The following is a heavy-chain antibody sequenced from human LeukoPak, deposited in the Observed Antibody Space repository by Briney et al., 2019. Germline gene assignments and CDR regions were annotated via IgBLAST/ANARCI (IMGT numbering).Heavy chain of an antibody. CDR3: ARDTSEGDYAWWFDP. V-gene: IGHV1-24*01. Sequence: ASVKVSCKVSGYTLTKLSIHWVRQTPGKGLEWMGGFDPEDGDAIYAQTFQGRVTMTGDLSTSTDYMELSSLRSDDTAVYFCARDTSEGDYAWWFDPWGQGTLVTVAS. J-gene: IGHJ5*02. CDR1: GYTLTKLS. D-gene: IGHD3-16*01. CDR2: FDPEDGDA.